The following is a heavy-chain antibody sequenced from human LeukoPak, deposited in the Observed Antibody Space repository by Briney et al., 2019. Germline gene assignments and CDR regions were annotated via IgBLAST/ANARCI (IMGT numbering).Heavy chain of an antibody. CDR1: GSTFSSSD. Sequence: QPGGPSRPSTVASGSTFSSSDMSWVRQAPGKELEGVTAISGSGGSTYYADSVKGRFTISRDKSKNTLYLQMNSLRAEDTAVYYCAKDQYCYDSSCYYGYWGQVTLVTVAS. D-gene: IGHD3-22*01. J-gene: IGHJ4*02. CDR2: ISGSGGST. V-gene: IGHV3-23*01. CDR3: AKDQYCYDSSCYYGY.